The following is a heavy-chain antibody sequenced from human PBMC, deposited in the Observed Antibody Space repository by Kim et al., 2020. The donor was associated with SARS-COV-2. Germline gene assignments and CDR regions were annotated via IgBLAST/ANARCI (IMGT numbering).Heavy chain of an antibody. Sequence: SETLSLTCTVSGGSLSPHYWSWIRQSPGKGLEWIGHIFYTGAINYSPSLKSRIAISLGTSKNQISLRLDYVTSADTAIYYCARLFRVHNSDDSRYFDSWGQGILVTVSS. CDR2: IFYTGAI. J-gene: IGHJ5*01. CDR3: ARLFRVHNSDDSRYFDS. CDR1: GGSLSPHY. D-gene: IGHD3-22*01. V-gene: IGHV4-59*11.